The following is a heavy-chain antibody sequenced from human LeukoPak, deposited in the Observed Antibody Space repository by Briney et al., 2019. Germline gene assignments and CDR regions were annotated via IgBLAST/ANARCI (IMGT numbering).Heavy chain of an antibody. CDR2: VYYSGST. CDR3: ARGVTIFGVVIRYFDY. V-gene: IGHV4-59*01. Sequence: SETLSLTCTVSGGSISSYYWSWIRQPPGKGLEWIGYVYYSGSTNYNPSLKSRVTISVDTSKNHFSLKLSSVTAADTAVYYCARGVTIFGVVIRYFDYWGQGTLVTVSS. J-gene: IGHJ4*02. CDR1: GGSISSYY. D-gene: IGHD3-3*01.